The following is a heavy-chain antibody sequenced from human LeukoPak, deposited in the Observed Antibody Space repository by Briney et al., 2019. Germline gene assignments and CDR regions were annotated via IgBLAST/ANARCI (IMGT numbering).Heavy chain of an antibody. V-gene: IGHV4-59*12. CDR2: IYFTGIT. CDR3: ASVHTAMVSFDY. D-gene: IGHD5-18*01. J-gene: IGHJ4*02. CDR1: GDSISSSY. Sequence: SETLSLTCTVSGDSISSSYWSWIRQPPGKGLEWIGYIYFTGITNYNPSLKSRLTISVDKSKNQFSLKLTSVTAADTAVYYCASVHTAMVSFDYWGQGTLVTVSS.